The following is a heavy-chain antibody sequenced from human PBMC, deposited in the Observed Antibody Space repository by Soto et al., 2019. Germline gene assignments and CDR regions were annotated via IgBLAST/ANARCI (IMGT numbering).Heavy chain of an antibody. D-gene: IGHD2-15*01. J-gene: IGHJ4*02. CDR1: GFIFSEST. CDR3: VKQAHGLDGVAFDY. Sequence: PGGSLRLSCSASGFIFSESTIYWVRQVPGKGLEAISAVSTSGRSTYYADSVKDRFTISRDNSKNTLFLQMGSLRPEDTDIYYCVKQAHGLDGVAFDYWGQGTQVTVSS. CDR2: VSTSGRST. V-gene: IGHV3-64D*06.